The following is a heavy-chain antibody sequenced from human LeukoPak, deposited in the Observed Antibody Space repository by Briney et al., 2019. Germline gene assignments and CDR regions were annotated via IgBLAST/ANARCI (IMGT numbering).Heavy chain of an antibody. CDR1: GYSISSGYY. CDR3: ARSSYYYAADAFDI. Sequence: SETLSLTCTVSGYSISSGYYWAWIRQPPGKGLDWIGSIYHSGRTDYNPSLKSRVTISVDTSKTQFSLKLSSVTAADTAVYYCARSSYYYAADAFDIWGQGTMVTVSS. D-gene: IGHD3-10*01. J-gene: IGHJ3*02. V-gene: IGHV4-38-2*02. CDR2: IYHSGRT.